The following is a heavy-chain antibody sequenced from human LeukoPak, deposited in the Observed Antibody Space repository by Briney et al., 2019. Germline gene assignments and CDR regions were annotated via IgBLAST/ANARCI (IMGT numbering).Heavy chain of an antibody. V-gene: IGHV1-69*13. CDR3: ARDCRRDGYNLSPNWFDP. D-gene: IGHD5-24*01. CDR2: IIPIFGTA. Sequence: GASVKVSCKASGYTFTSYAMNWVRQAPGQGLEWMGGIIPIFGTANYAQKFQGRVTITADESTSTAYMELSSLRSEDTAVYYCARDCRRDGYNLSPNWFDPWGQGTLVTVSS. J-gene: IGHJ5*02. CDR1: GYTFTSYA.